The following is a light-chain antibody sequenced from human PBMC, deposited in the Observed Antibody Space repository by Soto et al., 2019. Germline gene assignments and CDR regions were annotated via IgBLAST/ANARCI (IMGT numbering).Light chain of an antibody. J-gene: IGLJ1*01. CDR1: SSDVGGYNY. CDR3: XSYTSSSIDYV. CDR2: EVS. Sequence: QSALTQPASVSGSPGQSITISCTGTSSDVGGYNYVSWYQQHPGKAPKLMIYEVSNRPSGVSNRFSGSKSGNTASLTISGXXXXXXXXXXXXSYTSSSIDYVFGTGTKLXVL. V-gene: IGLV2-14*01.